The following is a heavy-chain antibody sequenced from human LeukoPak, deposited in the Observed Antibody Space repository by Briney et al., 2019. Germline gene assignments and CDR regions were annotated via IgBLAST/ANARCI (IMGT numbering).Heavy chain of an antibody. Sequence: GGSLRLSCAASGFTFSIYGMHWVRQAPGKGLEWVAVISDDGSNTFYADSVKGRFTISRDNSKNTLYLQLNSLRPEDTAVYYCAKDADTATIIYWYFDLWGRGTLVTVSS. CDR1: GFTFSIYG. D-gene: IGHD5-18*01. CDR3: AKDADTATIIYWYFDL. J-gene: IGHJ2*01. CDR2: ISDDGSNT. V-gene: IGHV3-30*18.